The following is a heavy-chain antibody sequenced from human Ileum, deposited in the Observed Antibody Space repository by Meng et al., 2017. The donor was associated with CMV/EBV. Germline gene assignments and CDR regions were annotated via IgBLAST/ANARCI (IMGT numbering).Heavy chain of an antibody. CDR1: GRDLSGNY. CDR3: ARRYCSSTSCYLGGFDP. CDR2: INHSGGT. Sequence: GRDLSGNYWSWTRQPPGKGLEWIGEINHSGGTNYSPSLRSRVTISVDTSKNQFSLKLSSVTAADTAVYYCARRYCSSTSCYLGGFDPWGQGTLVTVSS. D-gene: IGHD2-2*01. V-gene: IGHV4-34*01. J-gene: IGHJ5*02.